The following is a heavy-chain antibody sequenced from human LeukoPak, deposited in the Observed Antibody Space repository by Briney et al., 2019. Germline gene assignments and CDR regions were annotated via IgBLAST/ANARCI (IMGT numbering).Heavy chain of an antibody. J-gene: IGHJ4*02. CDR2: ISSSSSYI. Sequence: TAGGSLRLSCAASGFTFSSYSMNWVRQAPGKGLEWVSSISSSSSYIYYADSVKGRFTISRDNAKNSLYLQMNSLKTEDTAVYYCTTDGSRNYDFWSGYQAYDFDYWGQGTLVTVSS. D-gene: IGHD3-3*01. V-gene: IGHV3-21*03. CDR3: TTDGSRNYDFWSGYQAYDFDY. CDR1: GFTFSSYS.